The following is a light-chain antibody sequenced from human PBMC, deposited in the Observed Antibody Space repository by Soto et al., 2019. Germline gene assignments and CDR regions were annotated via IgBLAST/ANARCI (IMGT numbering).Light chain of an antibody. CDR3: SSYTNSDPWV. CDR1: SSDIGGYNY. CDR2: EVT. J-gene: IGLJ3*02. Sequence: QSALTQPASVSGSPGQSITISCTGSSSDIGGYNYVSWYQQYPGKAPKLMIYEVTNRPSGISDRFSASKSGNTASLTISGLPAEDEADYYCSSYTNSDPWVFGGGTQLTVL. V-gene: IGLV2-14*01.